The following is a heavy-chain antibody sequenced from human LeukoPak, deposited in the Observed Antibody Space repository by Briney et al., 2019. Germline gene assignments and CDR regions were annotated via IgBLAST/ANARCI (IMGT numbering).Heavy chain of an antibody. D-gene: IGHD5-24*01. J-gene: IGHJ5*02. CDR2: INPSGGST. V-gene: IGHV1-46*01. CDR1: GYTFPSYY. CDR3: ARRDGYNQGFDP. Sequence: GSVKVSCQASGYTFPSYYMHWVRQPPGQGLEWMGIINPSGGSTSYTQKFQGRVTMTRDMSTSTVYMELSSLRSEDTAVYYCARRDGYNQGFDPWGQGTLVTVSS.